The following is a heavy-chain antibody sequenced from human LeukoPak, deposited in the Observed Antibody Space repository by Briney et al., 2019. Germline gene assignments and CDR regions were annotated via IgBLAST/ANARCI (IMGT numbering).Heavy chain of an antibody. CDR1: GYTFTSYA. CDR3: ASGPQAAGTAYYYYGMDV. V-gene: IGHV7-4-1*02. Sequence: ASVKVSCKASGYTFTSYAMNWVRQAPGQGLEWMGWINTNTGNPTYARGFTGRFVFSLDTSVSTAYLQISSLKAEDTAVYYCASGPQAAGTAYYYYGMDVWGQGTTVTVSS. D-gene: IGHD6-13*01. CDR2: INTNTGNP. J-gene: IGHJ6*02.